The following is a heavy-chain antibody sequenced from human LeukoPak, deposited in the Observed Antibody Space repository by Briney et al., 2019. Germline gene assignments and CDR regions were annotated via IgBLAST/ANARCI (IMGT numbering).Heavy chain of an antibody. CDR1: GFTVSSNY. V-gene: IGHV3-66*01. CDR3: ARGGYYDSSGDAFDI. Sequence: PGGSLRLSCAASGFTVSSNYMSWVRQAPGKGLEWVSVIYSGGSTYYADSVKGRFTISRDNSKNTLYLQMNSLRAEDTAVYYCARGGYYDSSGDAFDIWGQGTMVTVSS. J-gene: IGHJ3*02. CDR2: IYSGGST. D-gene: IGHD3-22*01.